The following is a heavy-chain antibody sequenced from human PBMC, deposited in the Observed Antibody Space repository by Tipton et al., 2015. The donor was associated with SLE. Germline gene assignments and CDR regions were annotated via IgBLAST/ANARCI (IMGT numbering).Heavy chain of an antibody. CDR2: ISGSGGST. J-gene: IGHJ5*02. CDR3: AKDLGEYSSSDGEFDP. V-gene: IGHV3-23*01. CDR1: GFTFSSYA. Sequence: GSLRLSCAASGFTFSSYAMSWVRQAPGKGLEWVSAISGSGGSTYYADSVKGRFTISRDNSKSTLYLQMNSLRAEDTAVYYCAKDLGEYSSSDGEFDPWGQGTLVTVSS. D-gene: IGHD6-6*01.